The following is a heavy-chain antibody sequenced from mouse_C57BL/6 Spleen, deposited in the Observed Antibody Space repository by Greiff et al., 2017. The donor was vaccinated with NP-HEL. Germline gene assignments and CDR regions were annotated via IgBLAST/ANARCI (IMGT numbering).Heavy chain of an antibody. CDR2: ISSGSSTI. D-gene: IGHD1-1*01. V-gene: IGHV5-17*01. J-gene: IGHJ2*01. CDR3: AKGGNYYGSPYYFDY. Sequence: EVQGVESGGGLVKPGGSLKLSCAASGFTFSDYGMHWVRQAPEKGLEWVAYISSGSSTIYYADTVKGRFTISRDNAKNTLFLQMTSLRSEDTAMYYCAKGGNYYGSPYYFDYWGQGTTLTVSS. CDR1: GFTFSDYG.